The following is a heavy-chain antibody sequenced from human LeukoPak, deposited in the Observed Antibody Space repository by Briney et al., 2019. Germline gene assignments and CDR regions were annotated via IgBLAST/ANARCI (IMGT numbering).Heavy chain of an antibody. CDR1: GGSITSGGYS. CDR2: IYHSGST. V-gene: IGHV4-30-2*01. Sequence: SETLSLTCAVSGGSITSGGYSWSWIRQPPGKGLEWIGYIYHSGSTYYNPSLKSRVTISVDRSKNQFSLKLSSVTAADTAVYYCASADSNYFVDYLGQGTLVTGSS. D-gene: IGHD4-11*01. CDR3: ASADSNYFVDY. J-gene: IGHJ4*02.